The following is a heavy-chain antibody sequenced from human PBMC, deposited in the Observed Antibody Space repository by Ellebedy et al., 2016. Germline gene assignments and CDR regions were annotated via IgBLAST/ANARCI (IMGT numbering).Heavy chain of an antibody. V-gene: IGHV4-34*01. CDR3: ARGGLMTTETTGGGMDV. CDR1: GGSFSGYY. D-gene: IGHD4-17*01. CDR2: INHSGST. Sequence: SETLSLTCAVYGGSFSGYYWSWIRQPPGKGLEWIGEINHSGSTNYNPSLKSRVTISVDTSKNQFSLKLSSVTAADTAVYYCARGGLMTTETTGGGMDVWGQGTTVTVSS. J-gene: IGHJ6*02.